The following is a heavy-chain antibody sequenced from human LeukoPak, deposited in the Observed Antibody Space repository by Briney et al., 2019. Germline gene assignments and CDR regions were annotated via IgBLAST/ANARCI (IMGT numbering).Heavy chain of an antibody. CDR2: INHSGST. J-gene: IGHJ5*02. CDR3: ARNWNYGWIDP. V-gene: IGHV4-34*01. D-gene: IGHD1-7*01. CDR1: GGSFSGYY. Sequence: SETLSLTCAVYGGSFSGYYWSWIRQPPGKGLEWIGEINHSGSTNYNPSLKSRVTISVDTSKNQFSLKLSSVTAADTAVYYCARNWNYGWIDPWGQGTLVTVSS.